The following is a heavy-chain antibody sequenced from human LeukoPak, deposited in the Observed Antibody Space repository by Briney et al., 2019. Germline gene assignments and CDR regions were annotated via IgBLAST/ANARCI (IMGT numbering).Heavy chain of an antibody. Sequence: GGSLRLSCAASGFTFSSYAMSWVRQAPGKGLEWVSAISGSGGSTYYADSVKGRFTISRDNTKNMFYLQMNSLRAEDTAVYYYVKNSGGSVAGLFDHWGQGTLVTVSS. V-gene: IGHV3-23*01. J-gene: IGHJ4*02. CDR1: GFTFSSYA. CDR2: ISGSGGST. CDR3: VKNSGGSVAGLFDH. D-gene: IGHD6-19*01.